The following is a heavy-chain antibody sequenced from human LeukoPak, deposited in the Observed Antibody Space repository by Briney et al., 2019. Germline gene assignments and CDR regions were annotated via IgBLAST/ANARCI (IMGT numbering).Heavy chain of an antibody. CDR3: ARRRLRPMITFGGALYA. Sequence: SETLSLTCAVYGGSFSGYYWSWIRQPPGKGLEWIGEINHSGSTNYNPSLKSRVTISVDTSKNQFSLKLSSVTAADTAVYYCARRRLRPMITFGGALYAWGQGTLVTVSS. CDR2: INHSGST. D-gene: IGHD3-16*01. V-gene: IGHV4-34*01. CDR1: GGSFSGYY. J-gene: IGHJ5*02.